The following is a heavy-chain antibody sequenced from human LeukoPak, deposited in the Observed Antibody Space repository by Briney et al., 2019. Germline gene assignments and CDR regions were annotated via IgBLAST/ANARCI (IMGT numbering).Heavy chain of an antibody. J-gene: IGHJ4*02. Sequence: SGPTLVKPTQTLTLTCTFSGFSLSTSGVGVGWIRQPPGKALEWLALIYWDDDKRYSPSLKSRLTITKDTSKNQVVLTMTNMDPVDTATYYCARSYYYGSGSYPSDYWGQGTLVTVSS. D-gene: IGHD3-10*01. CDR1: GFSLSTSGVG. CDR2: IYWDDDK. V-gene: IGHV2-5*02. CDR3: ARSYYYGSGSYPSDY.